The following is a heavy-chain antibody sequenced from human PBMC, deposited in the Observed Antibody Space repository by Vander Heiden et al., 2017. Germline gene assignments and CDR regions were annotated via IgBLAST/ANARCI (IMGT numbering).Heavy chain of an antibody. D-gene: IGHD3-16*02. J-gene: IGHJ4*02. CDR3: ARGKRLITFGGVIVLDY. CDR1: GGSFSGYY. V-gene: IGHV4-34*01. Sequence: QVQLQQWGAGLLKPSATLSLTCAVYGGSFSGYYWSWIRQPPGKGLEWIGEINHSGSTNYNPSLKSRVTISVDTSKNQFSLKLSSVTAADTAVYYCARGKRLITFGGVIVLDYWGQGTLVTVSS. CDR2: INHSGST.